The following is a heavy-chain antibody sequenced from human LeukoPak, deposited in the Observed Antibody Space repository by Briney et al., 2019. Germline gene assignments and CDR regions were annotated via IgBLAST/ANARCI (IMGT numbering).Heavy chain of an antibody. Sequence: ASVKVSCKASGGTFSNYTISWVRQAPGQGLEWMGGIMSIFGTANYAQKFQGRVTITADESTSTAYMELNSLRSEDTAVYYCAREPLTYYYDSSGYSTGHFDYWGQGTLVTVSS. D-gene: IGHD3-22*01. V-gene: IGHV1-69*13. CDR2: IMSIFGTA. CDR3: AREPLTYYYDSSGYSTGHFDY. CDR1: GGTFSNYT. J-gene: IGHJ4*02.